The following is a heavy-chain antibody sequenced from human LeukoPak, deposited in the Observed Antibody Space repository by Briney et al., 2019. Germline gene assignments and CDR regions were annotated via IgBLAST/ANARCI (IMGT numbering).Heavy chain of an antibody. Sequence: GGSLRLSCAASGFTFSSYSMSWVRQAPGKGLEWVSSISSSGGNTYYAGSVRGRFTISRDNSKNTLHLQMNSLRAEDTAVYYCAKDLAAVPGNKYFAYWGQGTLVTVSS. CDR3: AKDLAAVPGNKYFAY. CDR2: ISSSGGNT. J-gene: IGHJ4*02. V-gene: IGHV3-23*01. CDR1: GFTFSSYS. D-gene: IGHD6-19*01.